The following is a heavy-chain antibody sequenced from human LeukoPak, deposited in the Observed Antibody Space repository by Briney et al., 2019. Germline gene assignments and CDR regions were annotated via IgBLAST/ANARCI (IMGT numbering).Heavy chain of an antibody. D-gene: IGHD6-19*01. CDR1: GYTFTGYY. CDR2: INPNSGGT. CDR3: AREGMGTYSSGWYFDY. J-gene: IGHJ4*02. Sequence: ASVKVSCKASGYTFTGYYMHWVRQAPGQGLEWMGWINPNSGGTNYAQKFQGRVTMTRDTSISTAYMELSRLRSDDTAVYYCAREGMGTYSSGWYFDYWGQGTLVTVSS. V-gene: IGHV1-2*02.